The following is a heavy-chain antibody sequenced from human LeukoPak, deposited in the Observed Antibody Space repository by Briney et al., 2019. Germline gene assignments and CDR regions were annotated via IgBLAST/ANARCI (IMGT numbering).Heavy chain of an antibody. Sequence: GGSLRLSCAASGFTFSSYGMHWVRQAPGKGLERVAVIWYGGSNKYYADSVKGRFTISRDNAKNSLYLQMNSLRSEDTAVYYCARDGVDSSSWYPEVGWFDPWGQGTLVTVSS. J-gene: IGHJ5*02. CDR2: IWYGGSNK. CDR3: ARDGVDSSSWYPEVGWFDP. CDR1: GFTFSSYG. V-gene: IGHV3-33*08. D-gene: IGHD6-13*01.